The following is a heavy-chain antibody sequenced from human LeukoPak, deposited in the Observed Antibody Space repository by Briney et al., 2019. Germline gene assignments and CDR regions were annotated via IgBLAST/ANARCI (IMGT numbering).Heavy chain of an antibody. CDR3: ARAPPTSRVAWFDP. Sequence: ASVKVSCKASGYTFTGYYMHWVRQAPGQGLEWMGWINPNSGGTNYAQKFQGWVTMTRDTSISTAYMELSRLRSDDTAVYYCARAPPTSRVAWFDPWGQGTLVTVSS. J-gene: IGHJ5*02. CDR2: INPNSGGT. CDR1: GYTFTGYY. V-gene: IGHV1-2*04. D-gene: IGHD5-12*01.